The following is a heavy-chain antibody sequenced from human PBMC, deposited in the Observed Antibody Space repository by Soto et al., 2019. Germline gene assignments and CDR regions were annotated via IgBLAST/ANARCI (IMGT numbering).Heavy chain of an antibody. J-gene: IGHJ6*02. V-gene: IGHV4-59*13. CDR2: VSHSGRT. CDR1: GGSMRGYS. Sequence: SETLSLTCKVSGGSMRGYSWSWIRQTPGEGLEWIGYVSHSGRTDYSPSLKSRVTISLDMSKNHFALHVNSVDPADTAVYYCARVAMENYHDMWSGSTSSALDVWGQGTTVTVSS. D-gene: IGHD3-3*01. CDR3: ARVAMENYHDMWSGSTSSALDV.